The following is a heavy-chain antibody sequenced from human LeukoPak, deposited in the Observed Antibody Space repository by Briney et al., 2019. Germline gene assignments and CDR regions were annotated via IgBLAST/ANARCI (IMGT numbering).Heavy chain of an antibody. Sequence: GGSLRLSCAASGFTFNDYAMHWVRQAPGKGLEWVSGISWNSGSIGYADSVKGRFTISRDNAKNSLYLQMNSLRAEDTALYYCAKDITPRAGQWELPWDGAFDIWGQGTMVTVSS. CDR1: GFTFNDYA. D-gene: IGHD1-26*01. V-gene: IGHV3-9*01. CDR2: ISWNSGSI. CDR3: AKDITPRAGQWELPWDGAFDI. J-gene: IGHJ3*02.